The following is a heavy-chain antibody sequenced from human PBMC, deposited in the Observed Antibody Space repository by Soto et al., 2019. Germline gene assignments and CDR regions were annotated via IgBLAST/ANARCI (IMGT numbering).Heavy chain of an antibody. J-gene: IGHJ4*02. V-gene: IGHV1-3*05. CDR1: GYTFTSYA. CDR3: ARGWPEYSGSYYVPGGVGY. D-gene: IGHD1-26*01. CDR2: INAGNGNT. Sequence: QVQLVQSGAEEKKPGASVKVSCKASGYTFTSYAMHWVRQAPGQRLEWMGWINAGNGNTKYSQKFQGRVTITRDTSASTAYMELSSLRSEDTAVYYCARGWPEYSGSYYVPGGVGYWGQGTLVTVSS.